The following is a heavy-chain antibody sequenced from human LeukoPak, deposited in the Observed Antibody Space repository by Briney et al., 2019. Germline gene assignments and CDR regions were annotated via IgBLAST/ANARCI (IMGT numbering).Heavy chain of an antibody. J-gene: IGHJ4*02. Sequence: GGSLRLSCAASGFTFSSYWMTWVRQAPGKGLEWVSAISGSGGSTYYADSVKGRFTISRDNSKSTLYLQMNSLRAEDTAVYYCAKEPGYSSGWYGVDYWGQGTLVTVSS. V-gene: IGHV3-23*01. CDR1: GFTFSSYW. CDR2: ISGSGGST. CDR3: AKEPGYSSGWYGVDY. D-gene: IGHD6-19*01.